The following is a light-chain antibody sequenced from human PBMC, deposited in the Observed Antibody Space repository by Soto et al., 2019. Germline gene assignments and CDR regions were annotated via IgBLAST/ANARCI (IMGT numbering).Light chain of an antibody. CDR1: QGVSRK. CDR3: HKRYMWPLP. CDR2: GES. Sequence: EMVMTQSPATLSVAPGERVTFSCTASQGVSRKLAWYQHKPGQAPRILISGESTGATGIPDRFSGSGSGTELTLTISRLEPEDFAIYYCHKRYMWPLPFGGGTKVDIK. J-gene: IGKJ4*01. V-gene: IGKV3-15*01.